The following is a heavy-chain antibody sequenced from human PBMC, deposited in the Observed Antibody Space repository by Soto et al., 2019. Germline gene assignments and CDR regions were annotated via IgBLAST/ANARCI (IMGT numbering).Heavy chain of an antibody. Sequence: EVQLLESGGGLVQPGGSLRLSCAASGFTFSSFPMSWVRQPPGKGLEWVSTISTSGANTHYADSVKGRLTISRDNSKNTLYLQLNGLGAADTALYYCAKVLWRAETLDTFDVWGKGTTVIVSS. J-gene: IGHJ6*04. D-gene: IGHD1-26*01. V-gene: IGHV3-23*01. CDR1: GFTFSSFP. CDR2: ISTSGANT. CDR3: AKVLWRAETLDTFDV.